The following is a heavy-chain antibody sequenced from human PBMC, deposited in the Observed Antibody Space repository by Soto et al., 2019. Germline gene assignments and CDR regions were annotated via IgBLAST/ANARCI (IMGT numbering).Heavy chain of an antibody. D-gene: IGHD2-15*01. CDR3: AKGGCSGGSCYWYFDL. CDR2: ISGSGGST. V-gene: IGHV3-23*01. J-gene: IGHJ2*01. CDR1: GFTFSSYA. Sequence: GGSLRLSCAASGFTFSSYAMSWVRQAPGKGLEWVSAISGSGGSTYYADSVKGRFTISRDNSKNTLYLQMNSLRAEDTAVYYCAKGGCSGGSCYWYFDLWGRGTLVTVSS.